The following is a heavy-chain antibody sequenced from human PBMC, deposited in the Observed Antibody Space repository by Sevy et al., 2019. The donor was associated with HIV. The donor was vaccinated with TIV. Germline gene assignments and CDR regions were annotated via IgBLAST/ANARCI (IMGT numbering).Heavy chain of an antibody. D-gene: IGHD2-2*03. CDR3: TRDPRIGYYDY. CDR2: INAINGDT. V-gene: IGHV1-3*01. Sequence: ASVKVSCKASGYTFTNYAIHWVRQAPGQRLEWMGWINAINGDTKYSQKFQGRVSITRDPSASTDYMELNSLTSEDTAVYYCTRDPRIGYYDYWGQGTLVTVSS. J-gene: IGHJ4*02. CDR1: GYTFTNYA.